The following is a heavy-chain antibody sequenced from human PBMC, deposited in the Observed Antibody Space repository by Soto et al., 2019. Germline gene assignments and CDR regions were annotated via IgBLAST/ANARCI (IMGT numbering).Heavy chain of an antibody. D-gene: IGHD6-13*01. Sequence: EVQLVETGGGLIQPGGSLRLSCAASGFTVSSNYMSWVRQAPGKGLEWVSVIYSGGSTYYADSVKGRFTISRDNSKNTLYLQMNSLRAEDTAVYYCARDHPGGSSWSAPSDAFDIWGQGRMVTVSS. J-gene: IGHJ3*02. V-gene: IGHV3-53*02. CDR2: IYSGGST. CDR1: GFTVSSNY. CDR3: ARDHPGGSSWSAPSDAFDI.